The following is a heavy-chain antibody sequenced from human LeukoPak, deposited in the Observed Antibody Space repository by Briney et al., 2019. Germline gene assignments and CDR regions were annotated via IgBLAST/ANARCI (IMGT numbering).Heavy chain of an antibody. Sequence: PGGSLRLSCAASGFIFSSHWMSWVRQAPGKGLERVANVKQDGSEKNYVDSVKGRFTISRDNAKNSLYLQMNSLRAEDTAIYYCARSLWPEDYWGQGILVTVSS. CDR2: VKQDGSEK. CDR3: ARSLWPEDY. D-gene: IGHD2-15*01. J-gene: IGHJ4*02. V-gene: IGHV3-7*01. CDR1: GFIFSSHW.